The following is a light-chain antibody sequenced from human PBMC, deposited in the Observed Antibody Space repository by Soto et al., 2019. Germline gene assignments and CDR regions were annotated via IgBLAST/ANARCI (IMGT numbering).Light chain of an antibody. J-gene: IGKJ4*01. CDR1: QSVSSSY. V-gene: IGKV3-20*01. Sequence: EIVLTQSPGTLSLSPGERATLSCRASQSVSSSYLAWYQQKPGQAPRLLIYGASSRATGIPDRFTGSGSGTDFTLTISRLEPEDFVLYYCQQYGSSHLTFGGGTKVEIK. CDR3: QQYGSSHLT. CDR2: GAS.